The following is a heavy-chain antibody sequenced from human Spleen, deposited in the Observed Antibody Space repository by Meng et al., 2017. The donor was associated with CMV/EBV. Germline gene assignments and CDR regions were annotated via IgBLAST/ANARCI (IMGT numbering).Heavy chain of an antibody. CDR3: SKDSLYAISGVVTLGY. CDR1: GFTFTTYG. D-gene: IGHD3-3*01. J-gene: IGHJ6*02. CDR2: IGNDGSNR. Sequence: GESLKISCAASGFTFTTYGMHWVRQAPGKGLEWVAFIGNDGSNRYYVDSVKGRFTISRDNSKNTLSLQMNSLRAEDTAVYYCSKDSLYAISGVVTLGYWGQGTTVTVSS. V-gene: IGHV3-30*02.